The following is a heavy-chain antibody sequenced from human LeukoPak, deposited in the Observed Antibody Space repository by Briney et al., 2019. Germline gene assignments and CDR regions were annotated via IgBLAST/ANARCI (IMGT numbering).Heavy chain of an antibody. CDR2: ISYDGSNK. J-gene: IGHJ4*02. CDR3: AISPVAGTGWFDY. CDR1: GFTFSSYG. V-gene: IGHV3-30*03. Sequence: PGGSLRLSCAASGFTFSSYGMHRVRQAPGKGLEWVAVISYDGSNKYYADSVKGRFTISRDNSKNTLYLQMNSLRAEDTAVYYCAISPVAGTGWFDYWGQGTLVTASS. D-gene: IGHD6-19*01.